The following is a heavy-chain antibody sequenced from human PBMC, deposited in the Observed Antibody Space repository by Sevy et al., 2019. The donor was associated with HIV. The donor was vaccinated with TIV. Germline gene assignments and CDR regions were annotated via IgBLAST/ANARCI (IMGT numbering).Heavy chain of an antibody. CDR1: GFRFSDEP. V-gene: IGHV3-48*02. D-gene: IGHD3-16*01. J-gene: IGHJ4*02. CDR2: IRSDSSVM. Sequence: GGSLRLSCVASGFRFSDEPMNWVRQAPGKGLEWISNIRSDSSVMSYGDTVRGRFTFSRDNARNSLSLQLNSLRDEDTALYCCVRDTQFGFDYWGQGTLVTVSS. CDR3: VRDTQFGFDY.